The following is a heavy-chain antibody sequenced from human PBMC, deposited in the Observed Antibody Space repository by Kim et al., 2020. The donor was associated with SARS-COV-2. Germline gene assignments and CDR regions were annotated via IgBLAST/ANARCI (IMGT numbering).Heavy chain of an antibody. V-gene: IGHV4-59*09. Sequence: PPLKSRVTISVETSKNQFSLKLSSVTAADTAVYYCARGREGYTSSWYLDYWGQGTLVTVSS. CDR3: ARGREGYTSSWYLDY. D-gene: IGHD6-13*01. J-gene: IGHJ4*02.